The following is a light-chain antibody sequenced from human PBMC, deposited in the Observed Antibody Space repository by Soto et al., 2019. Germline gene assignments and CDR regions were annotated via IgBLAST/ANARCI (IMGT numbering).Light chain of an antibody. CDR1: QSLLHSNGYNY. Sequence: DNVMTQAPLSLPVTPGEPASISCRSSQSLLHSNGYNYLHWYLQKPGQSPQLLIYLGSNRATGVPDRFSGSGSGTEFTLKISRVEAEDVGVYYCMRSLQTPPTSGQGTKVEIK. CDR3: MRSLQTPPT. V-gene: IGKV2-28*01. CDR2: LGS. J-gene: IGKJ1*01.